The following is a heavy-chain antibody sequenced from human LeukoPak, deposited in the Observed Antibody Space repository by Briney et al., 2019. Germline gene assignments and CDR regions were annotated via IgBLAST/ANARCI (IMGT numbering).Heavy chain of an antibody. V-gene: IGHV3-48*03. Sequence: GGSLRLSCAASGFTFSSYEMNWVRQAPGKGLEWVSYISSSGSTIYYADSVKGRFTISRDNAKNSLYLQMNSLRAEDTAVYYCAKLVGATESYYTDVWGKGTTDTISS. J-gene: IGHJ6*03. D-gene: IGHD1-26*01. CDR2: ISSSGSTI. CDR1: GFTFSSYE. CDR3: AKLVGATESYYTDV.